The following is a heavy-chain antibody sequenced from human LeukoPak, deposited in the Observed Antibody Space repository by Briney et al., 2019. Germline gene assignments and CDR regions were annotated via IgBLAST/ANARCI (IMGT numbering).Heavy chain of an antibody. Sequence: GASVKVSCKASGYTFTSYDINWVRQATGQGLEWMGWMNPNSGNTGYAQKFQGRVTMTRNTSISTAYMELSSLRSEDTAVYYCARGVAAAGTGAEYFQHWGQGTLVTVSS. V-gene: IGHV1-8*01. CDR3: ARGVAAAGTGAEYFQH. J-gene: IGHJ1*01. CDR1: GYTFTSYD. CDR2: MNPNSGNT. D-gene: IGHD6-13*01.